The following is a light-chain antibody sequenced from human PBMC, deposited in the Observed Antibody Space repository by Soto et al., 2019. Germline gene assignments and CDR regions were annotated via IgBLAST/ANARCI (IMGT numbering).Light chain of an antibody. CDR2: AAS. CDR1: QDISNY. Sequence: DIQMTQSPSSLSASVGARVTITCRASQDISNYLAWFQQKRGKAPKSVSYAASSLQSGVPSKFSGSGSGTDFTLTISSLQPEDFATYYCQQYNSYPLTFGGGTKVDIK. V-gene: IGKV1-16*02. J-gene: IGKJ4*01. CDR3: QQYNSYPLT.